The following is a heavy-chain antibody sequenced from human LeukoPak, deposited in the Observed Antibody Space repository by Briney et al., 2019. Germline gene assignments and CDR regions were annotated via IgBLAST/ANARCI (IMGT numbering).Heavy chain of an antibody. Sequence: ASVKVSCKASGYTFTGYYMHWVRQAPGQGLEWMGWINPNSGGTNYAQKFQGRVTMTEDTSTDTAYMELSSLRSEDTAVYYCATDYDYVWGSYRENDAFDIWGQGTMVTVSS. J-gene: IGHJ3*02. V-gene: IGHV1-2*02. CDR1: GYTFTGYY. CDR2: INPNSGGT. CDR3: ATDYDYVWGSYRENDAFDI. D-gene: IGHD3-16*02.